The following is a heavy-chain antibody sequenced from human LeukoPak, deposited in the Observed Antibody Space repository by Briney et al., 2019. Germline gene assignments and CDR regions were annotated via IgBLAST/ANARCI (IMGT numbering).Heavy chain of an antibody. V-gene: IGHV4-59*01. Sequence: PSENLSLNCTVSGGSISSYYWSWIRQPPGQGLEWIGYIYYGGSTNYNPSLKSRVTISVDTSKNQFSLKLSSVTAADTAVYYCARLNSGSYLNLDYWGQGTLVTVSS. CDR2: IYYGGST. J-gene: IGHJ4*02. CDR3: ARLNSGSYLNLDY. CDR1: GGSISSYY. D-gene: IGHD1-26*01.